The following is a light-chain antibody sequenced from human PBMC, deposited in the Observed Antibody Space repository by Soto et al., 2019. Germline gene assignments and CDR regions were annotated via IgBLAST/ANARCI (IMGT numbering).Light chain of an antibody. CDR3: QSYDSSRSVV. CDR1: SANIGAGYD. J-gene: IGLJ2*01. V-gene: IGLV1-40*01. Sequence: QSVLTQPPSVSGAPGQRVTISCTGSSANIGAGYDVHWYQQVPGTAPKLLIYGNINRPSGVPDRFSGSESGTSASLAITGLQAEDEADYYCQSYDSSRSVVFGGGTKLTVL. CDR2: GNI.